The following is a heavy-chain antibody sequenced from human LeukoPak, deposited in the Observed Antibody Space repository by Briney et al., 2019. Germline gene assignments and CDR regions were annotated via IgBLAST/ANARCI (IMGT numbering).Heavy chain of an antibody. J-gene: IGHJ4*02. V-gene: IGHV4-39*01. Sequence: SETLSLTCSVSGGSTNSRSYYWGWIRQPPGKGLEWIGSIFFSGSTYYNPSLRSRVTISVDTSKNQFSLNVTSVTAADTAVYYCARMSGILVALQFDSWGQGTLLTVSS. CDR1: GGSTNSRSYY. CDR3: ARMSGILVALQFDS. CDR2: IFFSGST. D-gene: IGHD3-3*01.